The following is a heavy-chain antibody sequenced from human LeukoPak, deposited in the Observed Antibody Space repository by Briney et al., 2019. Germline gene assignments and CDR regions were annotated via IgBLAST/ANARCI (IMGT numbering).Heavy chain of an antibody. CDR2: IKQDGSEK. J-gene: IGHJ6*01. D-gene: IGHD6-13*01. CDR3: ASTGYSSSWPYYYCYYGMDV. CDR1: GFTFSSYW. V-gene: IGHV3-7*01. Sequence: GGSLRLSCAASGFTFSSYWMSWVRQAPGKGLEWVANIKQDGSEKYYVDSVKGRFTISRDNAQKSLYLQMNSLRAEDTAVYYCASTGYSSSWPYYYCYYGMDVWGQGTTVTVSS.